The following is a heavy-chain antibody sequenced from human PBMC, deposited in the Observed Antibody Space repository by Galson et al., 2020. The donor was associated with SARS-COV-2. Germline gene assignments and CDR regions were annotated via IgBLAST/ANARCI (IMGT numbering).Heavy chain of an antibody. CDR2: ISSSSSYI. CDR1: GFTFSSYS. J-gene: IGHJ6*02. Sequence: GGSLRLSCAASGFTFSSYSMNWVRQAPGKGLEWVSSISSSSSYIYYADSVKGRFTISRDNAKNSLYLQMNSLRAEDTAVYYCARDDRWEPRFQPSYYYDYGMDVWGQGTTVTVSS. V-gene: IGHV3-21*01. CDR3: ARDDRWEPRFQPSYYYDYGMDV. D-gene: IGHD1-26*01.